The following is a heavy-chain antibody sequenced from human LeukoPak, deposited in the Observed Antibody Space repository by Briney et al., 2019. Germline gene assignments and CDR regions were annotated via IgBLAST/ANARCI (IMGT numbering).Heavy chain of an antibody. J-gene: IGHJ4*02. CDR2: ISGSGGTT. V-gene: IGHV3-23*01. Sequence: GGSLILSCAVSGITLSNYGMSWVRPAPGKGLEWVAGISGSGGTTNYADSVKGRFTISRDNPKSTLFLHMNSLRAEDTGLYFCAKRGVVIRVILVGFHKEAYYFDSWGRGALVTVSS. CDR1: GITLSNYG. D-gene: IGHD3-22*01. CDR3: AKRGVVIRVILVGFHKEAYYFDS.